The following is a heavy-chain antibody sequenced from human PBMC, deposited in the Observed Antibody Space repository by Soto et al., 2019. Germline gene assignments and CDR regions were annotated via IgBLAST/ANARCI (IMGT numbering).Heavy chain of an antibody. Sequence: PSQTLSLTCAISGDSFSSNSAAWNWIRQSPSRGLEWLGRTYYRSKWYNDYAVSVKSRITINPDTSKNQFSLQLNSVTPEDTAVYYCASGAKSSGWRHYYYYYMDVWGKGTTVTVSS. CDR1: GDSFSSNSAA. J-gene: IGHJ6*03. V-gene: IGHV6-1*01. CDR2: TYYRSKWYN. D-gene: IGHD6-19*01. CDR3: ASGAKSSGWRHYYYYYMDV.